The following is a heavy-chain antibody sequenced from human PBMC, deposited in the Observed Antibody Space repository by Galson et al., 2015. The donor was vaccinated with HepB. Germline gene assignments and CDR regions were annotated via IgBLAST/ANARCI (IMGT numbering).Heavy chain of an antibody. CDR2: TYYRSKWYN. V-gene: IGHV6-1*01. D-gene: IGHD6-13*01. Sequence: CAISGDSVSSNSAAWNWIRQSPSRGLEWLGRTYYRSKWYNDYAVSVKSRITINPDTSKNQFSLQLNSVTPEDTAVYYCARGLKSAADPTNDYYYYYGMDVWGQGTTVTVSS. CDR1: GDSVSSNSAA. CDR3: ARGLKSAADPTNDYYYYYGMDV. J-gene: IGHJ6*02.